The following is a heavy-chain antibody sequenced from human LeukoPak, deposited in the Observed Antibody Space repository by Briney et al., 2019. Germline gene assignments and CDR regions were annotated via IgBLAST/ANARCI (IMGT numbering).Heavy chain of an antibody. J-gene: IGHJ4*02. D-gene: IGHD4/OR15-4a*01. Sequence: GGSLRLSCAASGFTFSSYWMHWVRQAPGKGLLWVSRIYSDGTGRSYADSVKGRFTISRDNAKNTLYLQMNSLRADDAAAYYCARWVAGADYFDYWGQGTLVTVSS. CDR1: GFTFSSYW. V-gene: IGHV3-74*01. CDR3: ARWVAGADYFDY. CDR2: IYSDGTGR.